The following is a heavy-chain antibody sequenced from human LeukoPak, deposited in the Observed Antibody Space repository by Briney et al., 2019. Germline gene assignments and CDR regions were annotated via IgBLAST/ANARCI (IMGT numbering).Heavy chain of an antibody. D-gene: IGHD3-10*02. CDR1: GFTFSSYA. CDR3: AKLFGELNWFDP. J-gene: IGHJ5*02. CDR2: ISGSGGST. Sequence: PGGSLRLSRAASGFTFSSYAMSWVRQAPGKGLEWVSAISGSGGSTYYADSVKGRFTISRDNSKNTLYLQMNSLRAEDTAVYYCAKLFGELNWFDPWGQGTLVTVSS. V-gene: IGHV3-23*01.